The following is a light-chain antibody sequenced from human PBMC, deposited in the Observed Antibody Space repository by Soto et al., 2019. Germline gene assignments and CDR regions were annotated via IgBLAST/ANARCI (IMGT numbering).Light chain of an antibody. CDR3: SSYTSISTLV. Sequence: QSVLTLPASVSGSPGQSITISCTGTSGDVGGSNSVSWYQHHPGKAPKLMIYDVNNRPSGVSNRFSGSKSGNTASLAISGLPPDDYADYYCSSYTSISTLVFGVGIKVTVL. J-gene: IGLJ3*02. CDR2: DVN. V-gene: IGLV2-14*01. CDR1: SGDVGGSNS.